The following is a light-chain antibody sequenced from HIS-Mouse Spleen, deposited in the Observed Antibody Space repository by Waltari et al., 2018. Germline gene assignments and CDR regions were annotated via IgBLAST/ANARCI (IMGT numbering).Light chain of an antibody. CDR3: SSYTSSSTLDV. CDR2: EVS. Sequence: QSALTQPASVSGSPGQSITISCTGTSSAVGGYNYFSWYQQHPGKAPKLMIYEVSNRPSGVSNRFSGSKSGNTASLTISGLQAEDEADYYCSSYTSSSTLDVFGTGTKVTVL. V-gene: IGLV2-14*01. J-gene: IGLJ1*01. CDR1: SSAVGGYNY.